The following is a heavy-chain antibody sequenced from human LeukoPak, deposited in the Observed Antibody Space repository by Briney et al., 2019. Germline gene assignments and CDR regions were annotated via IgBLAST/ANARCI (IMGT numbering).Heavy chain of an antibody. CDR3: ARQNSGYDFDYFDY. V-gene: IGHV4-4*09. J-gene: IGHJ4*02. CDR2: IYTSGST. Sequence: SETLSLTCSVSGIPLSNYYWSWIRQPPGKGLEWIGYIYTSGSTNYNPSLKSRVTISVDTSKNQFSLKLSSVTAADTAVYYCARQNSGYDFDYFDYWGQGTLVTVSS. CDR1: GIPLSNYY. D-gene: IGHD5-12*01.